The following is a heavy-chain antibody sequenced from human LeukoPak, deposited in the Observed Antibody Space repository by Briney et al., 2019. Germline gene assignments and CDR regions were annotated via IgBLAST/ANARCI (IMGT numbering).Heavy chain of an antibody. J-gene: IGHJ4*02. CDR1: GGSASTNY. D-gene: IGHD3-16*01. CDR2: IYYSGNT. V-gene: IGHV4-59*08. CDR3: ARLRGSWSFADY. Sequence: SETLSLTCTVSGGSASTNYWSWIRQPPGRGLEWIGYIYYSGNTEYNPSLKSRVTISVDTSKNQGSLKLSSLTAADTATYYCARLRGSWSFADYWGQGTLVTVSS.